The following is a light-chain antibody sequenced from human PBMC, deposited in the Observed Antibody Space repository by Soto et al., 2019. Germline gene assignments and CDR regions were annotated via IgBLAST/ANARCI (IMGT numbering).Light chain of an antibody. Sequence: QSVLTQPPSVSGAPGQRVTISCTGSSSNIGAGYDVHWYQQLPGTAPKLLIYGNSNRPSGVPDRFSGSKSGTSASLAITGLQAADDADYYCQSYDSSLSVYYVFGPGTKVTVL. J-gene: IGLJ1*01. CDR1: SSNIGAGYD. CDR2: GNS. V-gene: IGLV1-40*01. CDR3: QSYDSSLSVYYV.